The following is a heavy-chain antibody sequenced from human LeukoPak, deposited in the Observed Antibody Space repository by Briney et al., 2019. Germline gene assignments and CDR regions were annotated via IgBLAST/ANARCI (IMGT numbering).Heavy chain of an antibody. V-gene: IGHV1-18*04. CDR2: ISAYNGNT. Sequence: GASVKVSCKASGYTFSSYGISWVRQAPGQGLEWMGWISAYNGNTNYAQKFQGRVTMTTETTTSTAYMELRCLRSDDTAVDYWAIDPLATYYYGWGYYPDYFDYWGQGTLVTVSS. CDR1: GYTFSSYG. J-gene: IGHJ4*02. D-gene: IGHD3-10*01. CDR3: AIDPLATYYYGWGYYPDYFDY.